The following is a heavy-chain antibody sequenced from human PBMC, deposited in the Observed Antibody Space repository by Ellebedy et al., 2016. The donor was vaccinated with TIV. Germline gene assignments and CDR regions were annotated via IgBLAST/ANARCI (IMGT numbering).Heavy chain of an antibody. D-gene: IGHD3-3*01. CDR1: NGSIGSYF. CDR3: ARGFIPVTVYYLDY. V-gene: IGHV4-59*01. J-gene: IGHJ4*02. CDR2: MFNSGRT. Sequence: SETLSLTCSVSNGSIGSYFWSWIRQPPGKGLEFIGYMFNSGRTNYNPPLKGRVTMSIDTSKNQFSLTLTSVTAADTAVYYCARGFIPVTVYYLDYWGQGTLVTVSS.